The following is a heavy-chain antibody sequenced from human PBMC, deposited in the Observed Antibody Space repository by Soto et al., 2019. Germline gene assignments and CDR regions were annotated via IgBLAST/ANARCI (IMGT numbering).Heavy chain of an antibody. Sequence: QVQLVQSGAEVMKPGSSVKVSCKASGATFSSYAISWVRQAPGQGLEWMGGIIPIFGTANYAQKFQGRVTITADESTSTAYMELSSLRSEDTAVYYCARVGLDYGDPLDYWGQGTLVTVSS. J-gene: IGHJ4*02. V-gene: IGHV1-69*01. D-gene: IGHD4-17*01. CDR2: IIPIFGTA. CDR3: ARVGLDYGDPLDY. CDR1: GATFSSYA.